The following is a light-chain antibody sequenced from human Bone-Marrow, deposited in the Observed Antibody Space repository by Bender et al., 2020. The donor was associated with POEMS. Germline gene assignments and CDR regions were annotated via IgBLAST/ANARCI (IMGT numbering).Light chain of an antibody. CDR2: NTN. CDR3: LLFYGGAWV. Sequence: QTLVTQEPSLSVSPGGTLTLTCVFTTGAVTSDFYPSWFQQRPGHTPRPLIYNTNRRTSWTPARFSGSLLGGKAALTLSGVQPEDEADFYCLLFYGGAWVFGGGTKLTVL. CDR1: TGAVTSDFY. J-gene: IGLJ3*02. V-gene: IGLV7-43*01.